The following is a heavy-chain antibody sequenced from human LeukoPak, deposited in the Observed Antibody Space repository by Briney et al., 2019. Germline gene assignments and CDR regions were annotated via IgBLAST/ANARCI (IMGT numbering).Heavy chain of an antibody. D-gene: IGHD6-25*01. CDR2: IYSGGST. Sequence: GGSLRLSCAASGFTVSSNYMSWVRQAPGKGLEWVSVIYSGGSTYYADSVKGRFTISRDNSKNTLYLQMNSLRAEDTAVYYCARGGYWYYYYGMDVWGQGTTVTVSS. CDR1: GFTVSSNY. J-gene: IGHJ6*02. CDR3: ARGGYWYYYYGMDV. V-gene: IGHV3-66*01.